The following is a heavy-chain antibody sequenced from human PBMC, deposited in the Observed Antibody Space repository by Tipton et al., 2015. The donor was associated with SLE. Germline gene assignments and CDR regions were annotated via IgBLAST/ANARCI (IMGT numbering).Heavy chain of an antibody. D-gene: IGHD2-15*01. CDR3: ARGSGWYFDL. J-gene: IGHJ2*01. Sequence: TLSLTCTVSGGSISSGGYFWTWIRQPAGKGLEWIGRIYTSGSTSYNPSLKSRVTISVDTSKNQFSLKLTSVTAADTAIYYCARGSGWYFDLWGRGTLVTVSS. V-gene: IGHV4-61*02. CDR2: IYTSGST. CDR1: GGSISSGGYF.